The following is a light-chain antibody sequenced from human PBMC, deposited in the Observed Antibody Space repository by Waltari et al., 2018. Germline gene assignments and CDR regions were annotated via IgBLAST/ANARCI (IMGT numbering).Light chain of an antibody. V-gene: IGLV2-14*03. J-gene: IGLJ3*02. CDR1: SSDVGVYNY. CDR2: EVS. Sequence: QSALTQPASVSGSPGQSITISCTGTSSDVGVYNYVSWYQQLPGKVPKLMIYEVSKRPSGVSNRFSGSKSGYTAPLTISGLQAEDEADYYCSSFTRSSTFVFGGGTKVTVL. CDR3: SSFTRSSTFV.